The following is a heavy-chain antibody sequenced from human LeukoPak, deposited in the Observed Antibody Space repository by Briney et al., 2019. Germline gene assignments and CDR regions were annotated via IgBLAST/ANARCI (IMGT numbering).Heavy chain of an antibody. V-gene: IGHV3-23*01. Sequence: PGGSLRLFCAASGFTFSTYAMSWVRQAPGKGLEWVSAISGSGGSTYYADSVKGRFTISRDNSKNTLYLQMNSLRAEDTSIYFCAKALERETVIALDSWGQGTLVTVSS. CDR1: GFTFSTYA. CDR3: AKALERETVIALDS. D-gene: IGHD6-13*01. CDR2: ISGSGGST. J-gene: IGHJ4*02.